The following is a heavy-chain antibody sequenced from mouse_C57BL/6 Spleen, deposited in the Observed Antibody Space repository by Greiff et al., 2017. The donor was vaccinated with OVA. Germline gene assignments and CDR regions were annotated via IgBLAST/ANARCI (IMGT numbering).Heavy chain of an antibody. CDR1: GYTFTSYW. J-gene: IGHJ2*01. CDR2: IHPNSGST. Sequence: QVQLQQPGAELVKPGASVKLSCKASGYTFTSYWMHWVKQRPGQGLEWIGMIHPNSGSTNYNEKFKSKATLTVDKSSSTAYMQLSSLTSEDSAVYYCARNYYGSSYFDYWGQGTTLTVSS. D-gene: IGHD1-1*01. V-gene: IGHV1-64*01. CDR3: ARNYYGSSYFDY.